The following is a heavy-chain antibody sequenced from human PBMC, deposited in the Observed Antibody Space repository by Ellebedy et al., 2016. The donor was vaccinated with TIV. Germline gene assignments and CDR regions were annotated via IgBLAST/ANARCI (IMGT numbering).Heavy chain of an antibody. CDR3: ARVVAGPYWHFDL. CDR2: VRFSGDT. D-gene: IGHD6-19*01. J-gene: IGHJ2*01. CDR1: GGSLSPHY. Sequence: MPSETLSLTCTVSGGSLSPHYWSWIRQAPGKGLERLGYVRFSGDTDYNPSIYSRVTMSVDTSNDQVSLKMRSVTAADTAVYYCARVVAGPYWHFDLWGRGTLVAVSS. V-gene: IGHV4-59*11.